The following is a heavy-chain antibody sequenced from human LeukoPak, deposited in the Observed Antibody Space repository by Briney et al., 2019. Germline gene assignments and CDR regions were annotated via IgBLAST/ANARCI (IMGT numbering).Heavy chain of an antibody. CDR2: INHSGST. D-gene: IGHD3-3*01. J-gene: IGHJ5*02. CDR1: GGSFSGYY. Sequence: SETLSLTCAVYGGSFSGYYWSWIRQPPGKGLEWIGEINHSGSTNYNPSLKSRVTISVDTSKNQFSLKLSRVTAADTAVYYCARDGITIFGVGPWGQGTLVTVSS. V-gene: IGHV4-34*01. CDR3: ARDGITIFGVGP.